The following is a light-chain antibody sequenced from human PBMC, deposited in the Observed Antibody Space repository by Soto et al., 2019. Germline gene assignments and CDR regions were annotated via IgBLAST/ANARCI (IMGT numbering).Light chain of an antibody. CDR1: QSVSSRY. Sequence: EIVMTQSPATLSLSPGERATLSCRAIQSVSSRYLAWYQKKPGQAPRLLIYGASSRATGIPDRFSGSGSGTDFTLTIRRLEPEDFAVYYCQQYDSSPPGTFGQGTKVDIK. V-gene: IGKV3-20*01. CDR2: GAS. CDR3: QQYDSSPPGT. J-gene: IGKJ1*01.